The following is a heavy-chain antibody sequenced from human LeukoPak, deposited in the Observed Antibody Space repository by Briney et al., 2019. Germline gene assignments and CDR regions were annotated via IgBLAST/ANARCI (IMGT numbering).Heavy chain of an antibody. J-gene: IGHJ4*02. CDR2: ISSDGSSD. V-gene: IGHV3-30*03. CDR3: ATRAYSYGSFDY. D-gene: IGHD5-18*01. CDR1: GFTFRNYG. Sequence: GGSLRLSCAASGFTFRNYGMHWVRQAPGKGLEWVAHISSDGSSDYYADSVKGRFTISRDNSKNTLYLQTNSLRPEDTALYYCATRAYSYGSFDYWGQGTLVTVSS.